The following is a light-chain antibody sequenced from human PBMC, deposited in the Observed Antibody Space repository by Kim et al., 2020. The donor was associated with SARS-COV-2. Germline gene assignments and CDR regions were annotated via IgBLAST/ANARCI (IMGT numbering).Light chain of an antibody. CDR2: EVS. J-gene: IGLJ2*01. CDR1: SSDVGSYNL. V-gene: IGLV2-23*02. Sequence: QSALTQPASVSGSPGQSITISCTGTSSDVGSYNLVAWYQQHPGKAPKLLIYEVSNRPSGVSNRFSGSKSGNTASLTISGLQAEDEADYYCCSYVVFGGGTQLTVL. CDR3: CSYVV.